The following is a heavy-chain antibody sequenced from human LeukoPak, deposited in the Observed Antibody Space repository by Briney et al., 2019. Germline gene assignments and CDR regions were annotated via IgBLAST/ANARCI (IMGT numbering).Heavy chain of an antibody. CDR1: GGTFISYA. D-gene: IGHD3-22*01. V-gene: IGHV1-69*04. CDR2: IIPILGIA. CDR3: ARERVEYYDSSGYPDAFDI. J-gene: IGHJ3*02. Sequence: SVKVSCKASGGTFISYAISWVRQAPGQGLEWMGRIIPILGIANYAQKFQGRVTITADKSTSTAYMELSSLRSEDTAVYYCARERVEYYDSSGYPDAFDIWGQGTMVTVSS.